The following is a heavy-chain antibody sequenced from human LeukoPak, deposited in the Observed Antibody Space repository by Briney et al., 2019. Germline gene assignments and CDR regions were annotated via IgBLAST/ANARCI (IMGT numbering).Heavy chain of an antibody. D-gene: IGHD3-10*01. V-gene: IGHV1-2*02. J-gene: IGHJ4*02. Sequence: ASVKVSCKASGYTFTGYYMHWVRQAPGQGLEWMGWINPNSGGTKYAQKFQGRVTMTRDTSISTAYMELSRLRSDDTAVYYCAREYYYGSGSPLGYWDQGTLVTVSS. CDR3: AREYYYGSGSPLGY. CDR2: INPNSGGT. CDR1: GYTFTGYY.